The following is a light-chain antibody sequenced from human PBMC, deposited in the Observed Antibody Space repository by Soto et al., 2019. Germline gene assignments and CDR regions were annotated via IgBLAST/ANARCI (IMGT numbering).Light chain of an antibody. CDR3: QQRSNWPRLT. CDR1: QSVSSY. V-gene: IGKV3-11*01. Sequence: EIVLTQSPATLSLSPGERATLSCRASQSVSSYLAWYQQKPGQAPRLLIYDASNRATGIPARFRGIGSGTDFTLTISSLEPEDFAVYYCQQRSNWPRLTFGGGTKVEIK. CDR2: DAS. J-gene: IGKJ4*01.